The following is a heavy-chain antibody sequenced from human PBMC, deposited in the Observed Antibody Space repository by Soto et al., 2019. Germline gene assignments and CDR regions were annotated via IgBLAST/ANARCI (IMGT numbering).Heavy chain of an antibody. Sequence: SETLSLTCAVYGGSFSHYFWSWVRQPPGKGLEWIGEINHSGSTNYNPSLKSRVTISIDTSKNQFSLRLSSVTAADTAMYYCARIVSSGSYFPLDYWGQGTVVTVSS. J-gene: IGHJ4*02. D-gene: IGHD3-10*01. CDR1: GGSFSHYF. CDR3: ARIVSSGSYFPLDY. CDR2: INHSGST. V-gene: IGHV4-34*01.